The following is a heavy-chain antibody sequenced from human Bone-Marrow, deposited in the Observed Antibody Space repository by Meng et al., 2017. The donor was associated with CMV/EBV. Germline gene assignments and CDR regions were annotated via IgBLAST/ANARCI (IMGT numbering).Heavy chain of an antibody. CDR3: AREWDQGGGRLWFGGAPGY. CDR2: IIPIFGTA. V-gene: IGHV1-69*05. D-gene: IGHD3-10*01. Sequence: SVKVSCQAYGGTFSSYAISRVRQAPGQGLEWMGGIIPIFGTANYAQKFQGRVTTTTDESTSTASMELSSLRSEDTAVYYFAREWDQGGGRLWFGGAPGYWGQGTLVTVSS. CDR1: GGTFSSYA. J-gene: IGHJ4*02.